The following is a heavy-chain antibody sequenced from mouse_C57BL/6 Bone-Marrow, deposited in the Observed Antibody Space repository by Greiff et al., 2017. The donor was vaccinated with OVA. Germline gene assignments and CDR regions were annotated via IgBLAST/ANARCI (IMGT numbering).Heavy chain of an antibody. CDR3: TALGQYYFDY. J-gene: IGHJ2*01. CDR1: GFNIKDDY. CDR2: IDPENGDT. Sequence: VQLQQSGAELVRPGASVKLSCTASGFNIKDDYMHWVKQRPEQGLEWIGWIDPENGDTEYASKFQGKSTITADTSSNTAYLQRSSLTSEDTAVYYCTALGQYYFDYWGQGTTLTVSS. D-gene: IGHD4-1*01. V-gene: IGHV14-4*01.